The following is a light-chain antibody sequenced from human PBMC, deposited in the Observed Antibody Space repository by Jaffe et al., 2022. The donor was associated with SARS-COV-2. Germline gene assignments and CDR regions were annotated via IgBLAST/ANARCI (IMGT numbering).Light chain of an antibody. CDR3: QQYNGYSGT. Sequence: DIQMTQSPSTLSASIGDSVTITCRASQSVNRWVAWYQQKPGKAPKLLIYKASSLQTGVPSRFSGSGSGTEFILSISSLQPDDFATYYCQQYNGYSGTFGQGTKVDIK. J-gene: IGKJ2*01. CDR2: KAS. V-gene: IGKV1-5*03. CDR1: QSVNRW.